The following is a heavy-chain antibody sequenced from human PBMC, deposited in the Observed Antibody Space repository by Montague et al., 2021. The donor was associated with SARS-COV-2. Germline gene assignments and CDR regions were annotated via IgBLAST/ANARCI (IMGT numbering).Heavy chain of an antibody. CDR2: MSGSGVRR. D-gene: IGHD6-19*01. V-gene: IGHV3-23*01. CDR1: GFIFSNYA. J-gene: IGHJ6*02. Sequence: SLRLSCAASGFIFSNYAMTWVRQAPEKGLEWVSTMSGSGVRRDYADSVKGRFTISRDSSKNTLYLQMNSLRVEGTAVYYCAKGTATIRIAVALMDVWGQGTTVIVSS. CDR3: AKGTATIRIAVALMDV.